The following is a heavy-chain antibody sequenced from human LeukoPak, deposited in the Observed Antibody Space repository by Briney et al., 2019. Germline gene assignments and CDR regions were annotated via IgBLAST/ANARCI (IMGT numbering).Heavy chain of an antibody. CDR2: INPNSGGT. D-gene: IGHD3-10*01. Sequence: GASVNLSCKASGYTFTGYYMHWVRQAPGQGLEWMGWINPNSGGTNYAQKFQGRVTMTRDTSISTAYMELSRLRSDDTAVYYCARAEYYGSGSSAAFDIWGQGTMVTVSS. CDR1: GYTFTGYY. J-gene: IGHJ3*02. V-gene: IGHV1-2*02. CDR3: ARAEYYGSGSSAAFDI.